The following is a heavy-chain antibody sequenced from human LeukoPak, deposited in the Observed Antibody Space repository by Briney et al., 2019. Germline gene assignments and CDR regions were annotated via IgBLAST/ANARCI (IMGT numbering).Heavy chain of an antibody. CDR3: ARDEWYYYDY. Sequence: GGSLRLSCAASGFTVSSNYMSWLRQAPGKGLEWVANIKQDGSEKYYVDSVKGRFTISRDNAKNSLYLQMNSLRAEDTAVYYCARDEWYYYDYWGQGTLVTVSS. J-gene: IGHJ4*02. D-gene: IGHD2-8*01. CDR2: IKQDGSEK. CDR1: GFTVSSNY. V-gene: IGHV3-7*01.